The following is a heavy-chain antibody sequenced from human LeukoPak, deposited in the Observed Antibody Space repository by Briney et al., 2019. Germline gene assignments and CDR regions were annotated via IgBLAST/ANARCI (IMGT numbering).Heavy chain of an antibody. CDR1: GESFSGYY. V-gene: IGHV4-34*01. D-gene: IGHD3-22*01. CDR2: INHSGST. J-gene: IGHJ4*02. CDR3: ARGVARTYYSDTSGYAAADY. Sequence: PSETLSLTCAVYGESFSGYYWGWIRQPPGKGLEWIGEINHSGSTNYNPSLKSRVTISVDTSKNQFSLKLSSVTAADTAVYYCARGVARTYYSDTSGYAAADYWGQGTLVTVSS.